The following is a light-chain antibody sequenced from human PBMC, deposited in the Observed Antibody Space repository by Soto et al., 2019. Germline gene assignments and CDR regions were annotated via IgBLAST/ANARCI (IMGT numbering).Light chain of an antibody. CDR2: WAS. CDR1: QSLVHRSNNNNY. J-gene: IGKJ4*01. CDR3: QQYYHGLSLT. Sequence: DIVMTQSPDSLVVSLGERATIKCKSSQSLVHRSNNNNYLTWYQQKPGQPPKLLIYWASARESAVPDRFNGSRYGKDLTLTISSLQAEDVATYYCQQYYHGLSLTFGGGNQVELK. V-gene: IGKV4-1*01.